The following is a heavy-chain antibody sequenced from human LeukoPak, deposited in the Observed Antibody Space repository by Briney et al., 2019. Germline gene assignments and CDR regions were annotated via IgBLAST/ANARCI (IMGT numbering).Heavy chain of an antibody. D-gene: IGHD6-13*01. J-gene: IGHJ5*02. Sequence: SETLSLTCTVSGGSISSDNYYWTWIRQPAGMGLEWIGRIYASGSANYNPSLKSRVTISVDTSKNQFSLKLNSVTAADTAMYYCARDVGSSWFSIWFDPWGQGTLVTVSS. CDR2: IYASGSA. V-gene: IGHV4-61*02. CDR1: GGSISSDNYY. CDR3: ARDVGSSWFSIWFDP.